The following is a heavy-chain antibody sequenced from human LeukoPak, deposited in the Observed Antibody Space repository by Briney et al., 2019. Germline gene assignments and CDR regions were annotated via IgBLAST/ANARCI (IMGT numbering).Heavy chain of an antibody. J-gene: IGHJ4*02. V-gene: IGHV4-34*01. CDR3: ASLYYYGSGSYYTHDY. CDR1: GGSFSGYY. CDR2: INHSGST. D-gene: IGHD3-10*01. Sequence: SETLSLTCAVYGGSFSGYYWSWLLQPPGKRLEWIGEINHSGSTNYNPSLKSRVTISVDTSKNQFSLKLSSVTAADTAVYYCASLYYYGSGSYYTHDYWGQGTLVTVSS.